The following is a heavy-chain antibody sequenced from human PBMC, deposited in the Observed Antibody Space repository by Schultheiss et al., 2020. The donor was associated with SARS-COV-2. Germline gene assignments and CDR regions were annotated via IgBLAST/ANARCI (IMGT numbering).Heavy chain of an antibody. V-gene: IGHV4-39*01. CDR3: ARHGPLRILWSHYGMDV. D-gene: IGHD2-21*01. Sequence: SETLSLTCAVYGGSFSGYYWGWIRQPPGKGLEWIGSIYYSGSTYYNPSLKSRVTISVDTSKNQFSLKLSSVTAADTAVYYCARHGPLRILWSHYGMDVWGPGTTVPVS. CDR2: IYYSGST. J-gene: IGHJ6*02. CDR1: GGSFSGYY.